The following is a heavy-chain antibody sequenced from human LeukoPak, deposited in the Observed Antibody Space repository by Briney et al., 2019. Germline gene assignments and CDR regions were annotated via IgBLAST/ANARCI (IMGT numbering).Heavy chain of an antibody. D-gene: IGHD6-13*01. CDR2: IDPYSGDT. V-gene: IGHV1-2*02. CDR1: GYTFTDYY. J-gene: IGHJ4*02. Sequence: ASVKVSCKASGYTFTDYYIHWVRQAPGQGLVWMGWIDPYSGDTKYAQKIKGRVTMTRDTTFSTVYMDLSRLTSDDTAVYFCACDIAASGSFDYWAWEPWSPSPQ. CDR3: ACDIAASGSFDY.